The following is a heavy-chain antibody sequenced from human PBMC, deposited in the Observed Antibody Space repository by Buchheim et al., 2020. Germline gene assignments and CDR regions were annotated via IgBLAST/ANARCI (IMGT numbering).Heavy chain of an antibody. J-gene: IGHJ6*02. CDR1: GFTFSSDW. D-gene: IGHD2-15*01. Sequence: EERLVESGGGLGQPGGSLRLSCAASGFTFSSDWMHWVRQAPGKGLVWVSRINPDGSDTAYADSVKGRFTISRDNRRNTLYLQMNSLRGEDTAIYYCTRSANFFRGMDVWGQGTT. CDR2: INPDGSDT. CDR3: TRSANFFRGMDV. V-gene: IGHV3-74*01.